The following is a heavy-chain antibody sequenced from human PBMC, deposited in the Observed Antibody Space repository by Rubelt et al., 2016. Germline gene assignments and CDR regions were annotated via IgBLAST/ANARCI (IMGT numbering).Heavy chain of an antibody. Sequence: QVQLQESGPGLVKPSETLSLTCTVSGGSIIPYCWSWIRQPPGKGLEWIGYIYYSGSTNYSPSLKSRVTISVDTSRNPFSLKVGCGTAADTAGYYCARHGAGSSPVKIWGQGTMVTVSS. V-gene: IGHV4-59*08. J-gene: IGHJ3*02. D-gene: IGHD3-10*01. CDR3: ARHGAGSSPVKI. CDR1: GGSIIPYC. CDR2: IYYSGST.